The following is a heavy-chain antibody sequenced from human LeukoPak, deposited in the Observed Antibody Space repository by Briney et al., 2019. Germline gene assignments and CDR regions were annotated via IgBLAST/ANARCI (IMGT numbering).Heavy chain of an antibody. CDR1: EFTFSSNY. D-gene: IGHD4-17*01. J-gene: IGHJ4*02. V-gene: IGHV3-53*04. CDR3: ATIEGDYVSFDN. CDR2: IYSGGST. Sequence: GGSLRLSCAASEFTFSSNYMGWVRQAPGKGLEWVSVIYSGGSTYYADSVKGRFTISRHNSKNTLYLQMNSLRGEDTAVYYCATIEGDYVSFDNWGQGTLVTVTS.